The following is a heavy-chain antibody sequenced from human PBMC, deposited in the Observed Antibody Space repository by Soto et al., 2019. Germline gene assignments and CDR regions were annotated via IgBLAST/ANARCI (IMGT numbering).Heavy chain of an antibody. CDR3: AKRTVGWYFDL. V-gene: IGHV3-23*01. D-gene: IGHD4-17*01. J-gene: IGHJ2*01. CDR1: GFTFSSYA. CDR2: ISGSGGST. Sequence: GGSLRLSCAASGFTFSSYAMNWVRQAPGKGLEWVSVISGSGGSTYYADSVKGRFTISRDNSKNTLYLQMNSLRAEDTAVYYCAKRTVGWYFDLWGRGTLVTVSS.